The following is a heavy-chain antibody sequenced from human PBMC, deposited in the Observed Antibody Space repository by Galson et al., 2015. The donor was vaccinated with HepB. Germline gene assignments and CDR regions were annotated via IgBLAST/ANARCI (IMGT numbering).Heavy chain of an antibody. CDR3: ARGPGWGRDFDWLLPATGYYFDY. J-gene: IGHJ4*02. CDR1: GYTFTSYD. CDR2: VNPNSGNT. Sequence: SVKVSCKASGYTFTSYDINWVRQATGQGLEWMGWVNPNSGNTGYAQKFQGRVTMTRNTSISTAYMELSSLRSEDTAVYYCARGPGWGRDFDWLLPATGYYFDYWGQGTLVTVSS. V-gene: IGHV1-8*01. D-gene: IGHD3-9*01.